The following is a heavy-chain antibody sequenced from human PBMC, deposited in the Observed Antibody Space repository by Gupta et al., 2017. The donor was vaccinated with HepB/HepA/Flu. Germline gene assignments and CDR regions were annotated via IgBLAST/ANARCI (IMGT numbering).Heavy chain of an antibody. V-gene: IGHV3-48*02. J-gene: IGHJ4*02. Sequence: EVQLVESGGGLVQPGGSLRLSCAASGFTCSSYSMNWVRQAPGKGLEWVSYISSSSSTIYYADSVKGRFTISRDNAKNSLYLQMNSLRDEDTAVYYCARDPLWSGYYGGFDYWGQGTLVTVSS. CDR3: ARDPLWSGYYGGFDY. D-gene: IGHD3-3*01. CDR1: GFTCSSYS. CDR2: ISSSSSTI.